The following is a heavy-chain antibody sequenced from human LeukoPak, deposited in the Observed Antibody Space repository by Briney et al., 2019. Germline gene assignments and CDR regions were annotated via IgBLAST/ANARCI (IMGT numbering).Heavy chain of an antibody. J-gene: IGHJ4*02. V-gene: IGHV3-7*03. CDR1: GFTFSSYW. D-gene: IGHD6-25*01. CDR2: IKQDGSEK. Sequence: GGSLRLSCAASGFTFSSYWMSWVRQAPGKGLEWVANIKQDGSEKYYVDSVKGRFTISRDNAKNSLYLQMNSLRAEDTAVYYCAQDPSGGLIDYWGQGTLVTVSS. CDR3: AQDPSGGLIDY.